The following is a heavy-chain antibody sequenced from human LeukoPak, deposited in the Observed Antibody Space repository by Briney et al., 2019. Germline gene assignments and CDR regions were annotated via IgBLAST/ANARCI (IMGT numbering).Heavy chain of an antibody. CDR3: AKDRSGYFDY. J-gene: IGHJ4*02. Sequence: GRSLRLSCAASGFTFSSHGMHWVRQAPGKGLEWVAVISYDGSNKYYADSVKGRFTISRDNSKNTLYLQMNSLRAEDTAVYYCAKDRSGYFDYWGQGTLVTVSS. CDR1: GFTFSSHG. CDR2: ISYDGSNK. V-gene: IGHV3-30*18. D-gene: IGHD3-22*01.